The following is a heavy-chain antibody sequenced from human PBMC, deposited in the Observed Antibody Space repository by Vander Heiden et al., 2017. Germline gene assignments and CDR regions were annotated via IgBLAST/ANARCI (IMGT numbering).Heavy chain of an antibody. Sequence: QVQLVESGGGVVQSGRSLRLSCVGSGFIFSDYGLHWVRQVPGKGLEWVAGIWSDENEKFYVESVRGRFTVSRDNSKNTLFLQMNGLTADDTGVYYCARRGHSSSWLNYWGQGTLVTVSS. D-gene: IGHD6-13*01. V-gene: IGHV3-33*03. J-gene: IGHJ4*02. CDR3: ARRGHSSSWLNY. CDR1: GFIFSDYG. CDR2: IWSDENEK.